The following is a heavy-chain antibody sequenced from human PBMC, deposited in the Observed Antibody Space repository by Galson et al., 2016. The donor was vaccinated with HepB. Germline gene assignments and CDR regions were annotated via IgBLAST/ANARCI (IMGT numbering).Heavy chain of an antibody. D-gene: IGHD3-10*01. Sequence: SLRLSCAASGFAFRHYAMAWVRQAPGKGLEWVSAISDGGGSTYYAESMRGRFTISRDNSWNILYLQMNGLRAEDAAVYYCGKELHFGESASDLWGQGALVTVSS. CDR1: GFAFRHYA. J-gene: IGHJ5*02. CDR3: GKELHFGESASDL. V-gene: IGHV3-23*01. CDR2: ISDGGGST.